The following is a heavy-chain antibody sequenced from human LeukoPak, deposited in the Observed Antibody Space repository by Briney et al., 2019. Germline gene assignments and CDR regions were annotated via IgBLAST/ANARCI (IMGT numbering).Heavy chain of an antibody. CDR2: INPNSGGT. J-gene: IGHJ4*02. Sequence: ASVKVSCKASGGTFSSYAISWVRQAPGQGLEWMGWINPNSGGTNYAQKFQGRVTMTRDTSISTAYMELSRLRSDDTAVYYCARLGGATLHNWGQGTLVTVSS. CDR1: GGTFSSYA. D-gene: IGHD3-16*01. CDR3: ARLGGATLHN. V-gene: IGHV1-2*02.